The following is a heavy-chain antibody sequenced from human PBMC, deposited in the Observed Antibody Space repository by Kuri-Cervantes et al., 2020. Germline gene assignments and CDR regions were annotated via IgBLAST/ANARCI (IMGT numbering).Heavy chain of an antibody. D-gene: IGHD4-17*01. CDR2: ISFSGASI. CDR1: TLTFSTYG. CDR3: ARVRDGDYAGFDY. V-gene: IGHV3-48*04. J-gene: IGHJ4*02. Sequence: GGSLRLSCEAYTLTFSTYGMSWVRQAPGKGLEWVSSISFSGASIYYADSVKGRFTISRDNAKNSLYLQMNSLRAEDTAVYYCARVRDGDYAGFDYWGQGTLVTVSS.